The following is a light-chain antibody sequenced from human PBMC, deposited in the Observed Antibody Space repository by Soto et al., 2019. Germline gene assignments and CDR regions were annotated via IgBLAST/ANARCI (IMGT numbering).Light chain of an antibody. CDR3: QQYNSYPLT. CDR1: QDSNNC. CDR2: AAS. V-gene: IGKV1-16*02. Sequence: QLTRSQSSLSASLADRVTITCVTTQDSNNCIAGFHQKPARAPKTLIYAASTIRSGVIPNCCGDAAGRDLTLTIISLQQSDVATDYYQQYNSYPLTFGEGTKVDIK. J-gene: IGKJ4*01.